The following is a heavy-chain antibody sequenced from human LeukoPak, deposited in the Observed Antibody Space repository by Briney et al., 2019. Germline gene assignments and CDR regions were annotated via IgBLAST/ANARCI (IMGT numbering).Heavy chain of an antibody. J-gene: IGHJ5*02. CDR3: ARAVIPNWFDP. V-gene: IGHV4-59*01. CDR1: GSSISSYY. CDR2: IYYSGST. Sequence: SETLSLTCTVSGSSISSYYWSWIRQPPGKGLEWIGYIYYSGSTNYNPSLKSRVTISVDTSKNQFSLKLSSVTAADTAVYYCARAVIPNWFDPWGQGTLVTVSS. D-gene: IGHD2-21*01.